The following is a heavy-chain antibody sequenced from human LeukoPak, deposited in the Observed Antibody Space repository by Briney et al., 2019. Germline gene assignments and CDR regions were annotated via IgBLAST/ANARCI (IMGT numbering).Heavy chain of an antibody. Sequence: PGGSLRLSCAASGFTFSTHSMNWVRQAPGKGLEWVSYIDTGTSTIYYADSVKGRFTISKDNAKNSLYLQMNSLRAEDTAVYYCAEALGYCSGGSCYSRDLWGQGTLVTVSS. J-gene: IGHJ5*02. CDR2: IDTGTSTI. V-gene: IGHV3-48*01. CDR3: AEALGYCSGGSCYSRDL. CDR1: GFTFSTHS. D-gene: IGHD2-15*01.